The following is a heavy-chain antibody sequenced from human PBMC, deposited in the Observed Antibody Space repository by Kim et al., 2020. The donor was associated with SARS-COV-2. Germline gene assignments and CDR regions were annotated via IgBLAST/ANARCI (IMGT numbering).Heavy chain of an antibody. CDR3: ARVASYYDFWSGYYKDY. Sequence: ASVKVSCKASGYTFTSYGISWVRQAPGQGLEWMGWISAYNGNTNYAQKLQGRVTMTTDTSTSTAYMELRSLRSDDTAVYFCARVASYYDFWSGYYKDYWGQGTLVTVSS. CDR1: GYTFTSYG. D-gene: IGHD3-3*01. CDR2: ISAYNGNT. J-gene: IGHJ4*02. V-gene: IGHV1-18*01.